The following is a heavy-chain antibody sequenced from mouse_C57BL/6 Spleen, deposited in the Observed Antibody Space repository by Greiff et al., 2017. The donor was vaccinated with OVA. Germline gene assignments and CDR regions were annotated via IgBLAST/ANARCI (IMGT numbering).Heavy chain of an antibody. Sequence: VQLQQSGAELARPGASVKLSCKASGYTFTSYGISWVKQRTGQGLEWIGELYPRSGNTYYNEKFKCKATLTADKSSSTAYMELRSLTSEDSAVYVCARGGGTVVATRAMDDWGQGTSVTVSS. V-gene: IGHV1-81*01. J-gene: IGHJ4*01. CDR3: ARGGGTVVATRAMDD. CDR2: LYPRSGNT. D-gene: IGHD1-1*01. CDR1: GYTFTSYG.